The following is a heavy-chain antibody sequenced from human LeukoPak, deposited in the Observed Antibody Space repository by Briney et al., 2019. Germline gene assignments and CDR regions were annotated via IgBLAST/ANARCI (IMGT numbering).Heavy chain of an antibody. CDR2: IYTSGST. D-gene: IGHD5-12*01. CDR3: ARSSHSGYDWDY. CDR1: GGSISNYY. Sequence: SETLSLTCTVSGGSISNYYWSWIRQPAGKGLEWIGRIYTSGSTNHNPSLQSRVTLSVDTSKNQFSLKLSSVTAADTAVYFCARSSHSGYDWDYWGQGTLVTVSS. J-gene: IGHJ4*02. V-gene: IGHV4-4*07.